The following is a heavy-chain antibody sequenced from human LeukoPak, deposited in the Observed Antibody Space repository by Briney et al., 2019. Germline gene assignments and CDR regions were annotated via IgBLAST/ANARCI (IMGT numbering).Heavy chain of an antibody. D-gene: IGHD3-10*01. J-gene: IGHJ4*02. CDR2: ISNDGSNK. CDR1: GFIFSSYG. V-gene: IGHV3-30*18. CDR3: AKAAFGELSTIDY. Sequence: PGGSLRLSCAASGFIFSSYGMHWVRQAPGKGLEWVAVISNDGSNKYYADSVKGRFTISRDNSKNTLYLQMNSLRAEDTAVYYCAKAAFGELSTIDYWGQGTLVTVSS.